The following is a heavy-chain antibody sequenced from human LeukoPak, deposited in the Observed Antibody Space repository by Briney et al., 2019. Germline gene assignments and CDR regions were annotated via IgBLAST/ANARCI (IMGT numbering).Heavy chain of an antibody. V-gene: IGHV4-59*11. Sequence: SETLSLTCTISGGSINSHYWSWIRQPPGKGLELTGHIHSTGNTFYKPSLKSRITISLDTSRNQFSLRLSSVTAADTAVYYCARFSSGCSTASCYLDYWGQGTLVTVSS. CDR3: ARFSSGCSTASCYLDY. CDR2: IHSTGNT. J-gene: IGHJ4*02. D-gene: IGHD2-2*01. CDR1: GGSINSHY.